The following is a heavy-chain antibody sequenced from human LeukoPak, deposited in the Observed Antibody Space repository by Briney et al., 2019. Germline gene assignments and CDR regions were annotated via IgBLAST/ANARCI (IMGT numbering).Heavy chain of an antibody. Sequence: PGGSLRLSCAASGFIFSSYGMHWVRQAPCKGLEWVAVIWYDGSNKYYADSVKGRFTISRNNSKNTLYLQMNSLRAEDTAVYYCASRIVGATGGSPWGRGTLVTVSS. CDR3: ASRIVGATGGSP. CDR1: GFIFSSYG. CDR2: IWYDGSNK. V-gene: IGHV3-33*08. J-gene: IGHJ5*02. D-gene: IGHD1-26*01.